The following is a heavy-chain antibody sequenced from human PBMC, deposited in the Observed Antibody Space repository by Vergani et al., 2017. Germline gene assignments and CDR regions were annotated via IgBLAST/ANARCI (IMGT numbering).Heavy chain of an antibody. Sequence: EVQLLESGGGLVQPGGSLRLSCAASGFTFDDYAMHWVRQAPGKGLEWVSGISWNSGSIGYADSVKGRFTISRDNSKNTLYLQMNSLRAEDTAVYYCARDPGYYDFWSGYYTDYYYYYMDVWGKGTTVTVSS. CDR1: GFTFDDYA. CDR2: ISWNSGSI. D-gene: IGHD3-3*01. J-gene: IGHJ6*03. V-gene: IGHV3-9*01. CDR3: ARDPGYYDFWSGYYTDYYYYYMDV.